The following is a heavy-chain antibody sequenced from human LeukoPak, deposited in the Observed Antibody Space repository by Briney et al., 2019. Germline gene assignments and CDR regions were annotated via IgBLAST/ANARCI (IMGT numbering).Heavy chain of an antibody. Sequence: SETLSLTCAVYGGSLSGYYWSWIRQPPGKGLEWIGEINHSGSTNYNPSLKSRVTISVDTSKNQFSLKLSSVTAADTAVYYCARGLATNSGGDYWGQGTLVTVSS. CDR1: GGSLSGYY. V-gene: IGHV4-34*01. J-gene: IGHJ4*02. CDR2: INHSGST. D-gene: IGHD3-3*02. CDR3: ARGLATNSGGDY.